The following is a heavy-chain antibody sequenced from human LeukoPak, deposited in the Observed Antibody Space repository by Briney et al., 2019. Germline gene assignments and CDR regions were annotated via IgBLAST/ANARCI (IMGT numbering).Heavy chain of an antibody. V-gene: IGHV1-18*01. CDR2: ISAYNGNT. CDR3: ARESDTAMDDAFDI. Sequence: ASVKVSCKASGYTFTSYGISWVRQAPGQGLEWMGWISAYNGNTNYAQKLQGRVTMTTDTSTSTAYMELRSLRSEDTAVYYCARESDTAMDDAFDIWGQGTMVTVSS. D-gene: IGHD5-18*01. J-gene: IGHJ3*02. CDR1: GYTFTSYG.